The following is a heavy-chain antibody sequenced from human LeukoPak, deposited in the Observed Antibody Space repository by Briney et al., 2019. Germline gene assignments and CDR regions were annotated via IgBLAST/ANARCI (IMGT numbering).Heavy chain of an antibody. CDR2: IYYSGST. J-gene: IGHJ4*02. Sequence: SETLSLTCTVSGGSISSYYWSWIQQPPGKGLEWIGYIYYSGSTNYNPSLKSRVTISVDTSKNQFSLKLSSVTAADTAIYYCARAVSGRFDYWGQGTLVTVSS. D-gene: IGHD6-19*01. CDR1: GGSISSYY. CDR3: ARAVSGRFDY. V-gene: IGHV4-59*08.